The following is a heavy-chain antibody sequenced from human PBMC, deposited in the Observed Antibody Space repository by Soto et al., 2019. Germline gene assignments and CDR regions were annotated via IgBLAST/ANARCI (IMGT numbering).Heavy chain of an antibody. CDR2: IIIYVIRT. Sequence: PTGFLKITSPPSAITFIIIAIHCISQAPRVGLLFVSFIIIYVIRTHYADSVKGRFTIFRDNSKNTVYLQMSSLRPEDTAVYYCVKGEYYYDGSAYYPFDYWGQGRMVTVS. CDR3: VKGEYYYDGSAYYPFDY. D-gene: IGHD3-22*01. CDR1: AITFIIIA. J-gene: IGHJ4*02. V-gene: IGHV3-64D*06.